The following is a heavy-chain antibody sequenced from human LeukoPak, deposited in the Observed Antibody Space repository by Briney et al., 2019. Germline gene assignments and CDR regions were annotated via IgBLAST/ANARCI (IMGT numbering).Heavy chain of an antibody. J-gene: IGHJ3*02. D-gene: IGHD6-13*01. CDR1: GGSISSSYYY. CDR3: ARRGYSRDETFDI. CDR2: IYYSGST. V-gene: IGHV4-39*01. Sequence: SETLSLTCTVSGGSISSSYYYWGWICQPPGKGLEWIGTIYYSGSTYYNPSLKSRVTISVHTSKDQFSLKLSSVTAADTAVYYCARRGYSRDETFDIWGQGTVVTVSS.